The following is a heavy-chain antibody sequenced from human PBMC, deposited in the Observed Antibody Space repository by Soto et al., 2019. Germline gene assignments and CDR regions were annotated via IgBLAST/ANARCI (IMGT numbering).Heavy chain of an antibody. V-gene: IGHV3-7*01. Sequence: GGSLRLSCAASGFTFSSYWMSWVRQAPGKGLEWVANIKQDGSEKYYVDSVKGRFTISRDNAKNSLYLQMNSLRAEDTAVYYCASDAAEDIVVVPAVSWGQGTLVTVSS. J-gene: IGHJ4*02. D-gene: IGHD2-2*01. CDR3: ASDAAEDIVVVPAVS. CDR1: GFTFSSYW. CDR2: IKQDGSEK.